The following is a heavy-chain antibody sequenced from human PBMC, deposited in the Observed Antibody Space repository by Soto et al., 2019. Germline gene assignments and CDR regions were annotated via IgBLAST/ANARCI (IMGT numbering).Heavy chain of an antibody. CDR3: ANPGVSRPRFKHPFDN. CDR2: MYPGESGT. D-gene: IGHD3-3*01. J-gene: IGHJ3*02. V-gene: IGHV5-51*01. Sequence: VESLKISCKGSGYSFTTYWLAWVRQMPGKSLEYMGIMYPGESGTRYSQSFYGQDTISADKSISTAYLPCTSLKASDTASYYFANPGVSRPRFKHPFDNWGQGTMVTVSS. CDR1: GYSFTTYW.